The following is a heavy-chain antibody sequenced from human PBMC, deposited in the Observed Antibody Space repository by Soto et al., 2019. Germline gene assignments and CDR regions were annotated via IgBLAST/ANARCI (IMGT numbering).Heavy chain of an antibody. CDR1: GIVFSDY. CDR3: ARLPFPWGWFDP. J-gene: IGHJ5*02. D-gene: IGHD3-16*01. Sequence: QVRLVESGGGLVKPGGSLRLSCAASGIVFSDYMSWVRQAPGKGLEWLSYISGSGRTTYSADSVKGRFTISRDNATNSLSLQMNNLRTEDTAVYYCARLPFPWGWFDPWGQGTLVTVSS. V-gene: IGHV3-11*01. CDR2: ISGSGRTT.